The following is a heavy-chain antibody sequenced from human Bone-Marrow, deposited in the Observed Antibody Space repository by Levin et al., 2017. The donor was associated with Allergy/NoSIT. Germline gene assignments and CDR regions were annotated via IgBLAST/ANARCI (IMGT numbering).Heavy chain of an antibody. CDR2: IYSSGST. CDR1: GASFSNYQ. V-gene: IGHV4-59*01. J-gene: IGHJ6*04. D-gene: IGHD5-18*01. Sequence: PSETLSLTCFVSGASFSNYQWTWIRQTPGRALEWIGYIYSSGSTRYNPSLESRVTMSVDASKEQFSLKLTSVTAADSAVYFCARAVVLSVDSDIIRYSNYVDVWGKGSTVIVSS. CDR3: ARAVVLSVDSDIIRYSNYVDV.